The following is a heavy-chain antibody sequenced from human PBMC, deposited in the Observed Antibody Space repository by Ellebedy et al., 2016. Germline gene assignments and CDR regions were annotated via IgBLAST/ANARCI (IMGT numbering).Heavy chain of an antibody. CDR1: GFTFSRSG. CDR3: AKDLNSGLSFEY. V-gene: IGHV3-30*18. J-gene: IGHJ4*02. Sequence: GESLKISXAASGFTFSRSGMHWVRQAPGKGLEWVAIILNDGRRGYYADSVRGRFTVSRDNSRNTLFLQMNSLRAEDTAVYYCAKDLNSGLSFEYWGQGALVTVSS. D-gene: IGHD6-25*01. CDR2: ILNDGRRG.